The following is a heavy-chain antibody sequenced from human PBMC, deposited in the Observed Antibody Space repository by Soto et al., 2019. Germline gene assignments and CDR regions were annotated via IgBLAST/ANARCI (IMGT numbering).Heavy chain of an antibody. CDR1: GFTFSSYA. CDR3: ANHALRIAAAGRRGGRMDV. CDR2: ISGSGGST. D-gene: IGHD6-13*01. Sequence: EVQLLESGGGLVQPGGSLRLSCAASGFTFSSYAMSWVRQAPGKGLEWVSAISGSGGSTYYADSVKGRFTISRDNSKNTLYLQMNSLRAEDTAVYYCANHALRIAAAGRRGGRMDVWGQGTTVTVSS. V-gene: IGHV3-23*01. J-gene: IGHJ6*02.